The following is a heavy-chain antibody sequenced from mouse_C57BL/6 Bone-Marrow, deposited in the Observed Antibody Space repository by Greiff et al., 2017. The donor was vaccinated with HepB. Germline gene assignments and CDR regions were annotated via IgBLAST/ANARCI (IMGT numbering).Heavy chain of an antibody. D-gene: IGHD1-1*01. J-gene: IGHJ3*01. CDR3: ARGRAYYYGSSPWFAY. V-gene: IGHV1-76*01. Sequence: QVQLKQSGAELVRPGASVKLSCKASGYTFTDYYINWVKQRPGQGLEWIARIYPGSGNTYYNEKFKGKATLTAEKSSSTAYMQLSSRTSEAAAVYFCARGRAYYYGSSPWFAYWGQGTLVTVSA. CDR1: GYTFTDYY. CDR2: IYPGSGNT.